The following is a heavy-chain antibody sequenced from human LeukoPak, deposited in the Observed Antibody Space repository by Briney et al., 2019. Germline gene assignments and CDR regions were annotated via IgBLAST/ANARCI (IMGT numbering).Heavy chain of an antibody. CDR1: GYTFTSYG. J-gene: IGHJ6*02. CDR2: ISAYNGNT. V-gene: IGHV1-18*01. D-gene: IGHD5-12*01. CDR3: ARDHQVGKIVATVRGYYYGMNV. Sequence: GASVKVSCKASGYTFTSYGISWVRQAPGQGLEWMGWISAYNGNTNYAQKLQGGVTMTTDTSTSTAYMELRSLRSDDTAVYYCARDHQVGKIVATVRGYYYGMNVWGQGTTVTVSS.